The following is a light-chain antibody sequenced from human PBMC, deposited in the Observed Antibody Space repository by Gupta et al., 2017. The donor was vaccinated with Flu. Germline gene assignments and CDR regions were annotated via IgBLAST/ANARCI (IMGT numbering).Light chain of an antibody. J-gene: IGLJ3*02. CDR2: SKN. CDR3: SSWDSSTNGLVV. CDR1: WSNIGGNT. Sequence: QSTLTQPPAASGAPGHTVTISCSGGWSNIGGNTVNWYQQLPAEDPQRLIFSKNHRPSAVHARFFCGTDCEYASPVTSARHHEDDADDYCSSWDSSTNGLVVFGGGTKLTVL. V-gene: IGLV1-44*01.